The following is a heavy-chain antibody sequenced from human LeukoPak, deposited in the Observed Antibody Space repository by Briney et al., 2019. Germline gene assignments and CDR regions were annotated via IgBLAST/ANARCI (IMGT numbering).Heavy chain of an antibody. Sequence: SETLSLTWAVSGYSISSGYYWGWIRQPRGKGLEWIGSIYHSGSTYYNPSLKSRVTISVDTSKNQFSLKLSSVTAADTAVYYCARGVSSSWYYYGMDVWGKGTTVTVSS. D-gene: IGHD6-13*01. J-gene: IGHJ6*04. CDR1: GYSISSGYY. CDR2: IYHSGST. V-gene: IGHV4-38-2*01. CDR3: ARGVSSSWYYYGMDV.